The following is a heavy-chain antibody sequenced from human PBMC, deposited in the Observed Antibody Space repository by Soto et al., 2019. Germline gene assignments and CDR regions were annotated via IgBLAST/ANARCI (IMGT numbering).Heavy chain of an antibody. V-gene: IGHV4-39*01. Sequence: PSETLSLTCTVSGGSISTVNYYWSWIRQPPDKGLEWIGHIYDGGSTYYNPSLSSRVTISVDTSKNQFSLSLSSVTAADTAVYYCVRFWPPPDYGILTTYSDAFDHWGQGTLVTVSS. J-gene: IGHJ4*02. CDR1: GGSISTVNYY. CDR3: VRFWPPPDYGILTTYSDAFDH. D-gene: IGHD3-9*01. CDR2: IYDGGST.